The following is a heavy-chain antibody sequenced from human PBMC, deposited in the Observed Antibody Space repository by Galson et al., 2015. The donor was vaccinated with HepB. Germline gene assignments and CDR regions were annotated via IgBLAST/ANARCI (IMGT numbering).Heavy chain of an antibody. CDR1: GFTVSSNY. D-gene: IGHD3-22*01. CDR2: IYSGGST. Sequence: SLRLSCAASGFTVSSNYMSWVRQAPGKGLEWVSVIYSGGSTYYADSVKGRFTISRDNSKNTLYLQMNSLRAEDTAVYYCARGWYYDSSGYYNYWGQGTLVTVSS. J-gene: IGHJ4*02. V-gene: IGHV3-53*01. CDR3: ARGWYYDSSGYYNY.